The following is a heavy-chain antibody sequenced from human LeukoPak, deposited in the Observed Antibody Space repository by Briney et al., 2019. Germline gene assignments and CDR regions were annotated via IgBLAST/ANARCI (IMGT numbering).Heavy chain of an antibody. V-gene: IGHV3-23*01. D-gene: IGHD3-22*01. CDR3: ARGDDSGYYGYFDY. CDR2: ISNNGGYT. Sequence: GGSLRLSCAASGFTFSSSAMSWVRQAPGKGLEWVSAISNNGGYTYYADSVQGRFTISRDNSKNTLCLQMNSLRAEDTAMYYCARGDDSGYYGYFDYWGQGALVTVSS. CDR1: GFTFSSSA. J-gene: IGHJ4*02.